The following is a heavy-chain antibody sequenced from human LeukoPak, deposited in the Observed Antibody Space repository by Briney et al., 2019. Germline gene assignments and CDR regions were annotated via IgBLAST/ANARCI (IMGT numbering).Heavy chain of an antibody. V-gene: IGHV1-69*13. Sequence: SVKVSCKASGGTFSSYAISWVRQAPGQGLEWMGGIIPIFGTANYAQKFQGRVTITADESTSTAYMELSSLRSEDTAVYYCARGSYYYDSSGYYDYWGQGTLVTVSS. CDR2: IIPIFGTA. CDR3: ARGSYYYDSSGYYDY. CDR1: GGTFSSYA. J-gene: IGHJ4*02. D-gene: IGHD3-22*01.